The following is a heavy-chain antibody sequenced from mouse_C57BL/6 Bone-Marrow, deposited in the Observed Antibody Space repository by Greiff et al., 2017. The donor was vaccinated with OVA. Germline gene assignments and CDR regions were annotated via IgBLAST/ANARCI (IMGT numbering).Heavy chain of an antibody. CDR3: TRDKDYDSSFYAMDY. CDR1: GFTFSSYA. Sequence: EVKLVESGEGLVKPGGSLKLSCAASGFTFSSYAMSWVRQTPETRLEWVAYISSGGDYIYYADTVKGRFTISRANARNTLYLQMSSLKSEDTAMDYCTRDKDYDSSFYAMDYWGQGTSVTVSA. D-gene: IGHD1-1*01. V-gene: IGHV5-9-1*02. CDR2: ISSGGDYI. J-gene: IGHJ4*01.